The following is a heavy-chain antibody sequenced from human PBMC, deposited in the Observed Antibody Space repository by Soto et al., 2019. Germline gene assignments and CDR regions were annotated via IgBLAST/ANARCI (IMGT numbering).Heavy chain of an antibody. Sequence: QVQLVESGGGVVQPGRSLRLSCAASGLTFSSSAMHWVRQAPGKGLEWVALISYDGSNKYYVDSVKGRFTISRDNSKNMLDLQMNSLREEDPAVYYCAAETKSYFYGMDVWGQGTTVTVSS. J-gene: IGHJ6*02. CDR2: ISYDGSNK. CDR3: AAETKSYFYGMDV. V-gene: IGHV3-30*03. CDR1: GLTFSSSA.